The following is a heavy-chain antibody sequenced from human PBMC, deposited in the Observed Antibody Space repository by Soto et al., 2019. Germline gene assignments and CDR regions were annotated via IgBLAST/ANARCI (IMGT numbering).Heavy chain of an antibody. V-gene: IGHV1-69*12. CDR2: IIPIFGTA. CDR3: ARDRGPSSGYYPYWFDP. D-gene: IGHD3-22*01. CDR1: GGTFSNYA. Sequence: QVQLVQSGAEVKKPGSSVKVSCKASGGTFSNYAISWVRQAPGQGLEWMGEIIPIFGTANYAQKFQGRVMITEDESTSTAYKELSSLRSEDTAVYYCARDRGPSSGYYPYWFDPWGQGTLVTVSS. J-gene: IGHJ5*02.